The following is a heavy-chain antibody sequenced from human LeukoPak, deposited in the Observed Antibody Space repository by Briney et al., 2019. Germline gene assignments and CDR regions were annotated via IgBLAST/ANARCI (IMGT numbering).Heavy chain of an antibody. D-gene: IGHD1-14*01. CDR2: ISGSGDST. CDR1: GFTFSNSG. J-gene: IGHJ4*02. V-gene: IGHV3-23*01. CDR3: AREVTSGTFDY. Sequence: PGGSLRLSCAASGFTFSNSGMNWVRQAPGKGLEWVSTISGSGDSTYYADSVKGRFTSSRDNSKNTLYLQMNSLRAEDTAVYYCAREVTSGTFDYWGQGTLVTVSS.